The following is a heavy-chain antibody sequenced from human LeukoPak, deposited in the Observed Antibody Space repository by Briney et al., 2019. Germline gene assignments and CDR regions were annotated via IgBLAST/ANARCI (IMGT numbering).Heavy chain of an antibody. D-gene: IGHD5-18*01. V-gene: IGHV1-46*03. J-gene: IGHJ4*02. CDR2: INPSGGST. CDR3: ARGHATETQLWLPFDY. Sequence: ASVKVSCKASGYTFTSYYMHWVRQAPGQGLEWMGIINPSGGSTSYAQKFQGRVTMTRDTSTSTVYMELSSLRSEDTAVYYCARGHATETQLWLPFDYWGQGTLVTVSS. CDR1: GYTFTSYY.